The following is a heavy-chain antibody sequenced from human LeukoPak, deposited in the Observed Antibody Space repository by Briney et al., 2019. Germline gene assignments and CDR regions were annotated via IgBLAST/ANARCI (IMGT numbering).Heavy chain of an antibody. CDR2: IYNGVNT. D-gene: IGHD1-26*01. CDR1: GASVSSASY. J-gene: IGHJ5*02. CDR3: ARSRAFNSGAFDP. Sequence: SETLSLTCTVSGASVSSASYWTWIRPPPGEGVEGIAHIYNGVNTNYNPSLKSRVTISVDTSKNQFSLRLNSVTAADTAVYYCARSRAFNSGAFDPWGQGSLVSVSS. V-gene: IGHV4-61*01.